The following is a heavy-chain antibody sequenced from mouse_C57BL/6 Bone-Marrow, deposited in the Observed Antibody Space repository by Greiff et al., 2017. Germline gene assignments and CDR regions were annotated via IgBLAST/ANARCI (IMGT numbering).Heavy chain of an antibody. CDR2: IYPGDGDT. Sequence: VQLQQSGPELVKPGATVTISCKASGYSFSSSWMNWVQQRPGKGLEWLGRIYPGDGDTNYNGMFKGKDTMSADNSTSTAYMQLSSLTSEDSAVYFCARGGPYYGSSFDYWGQGTTLTVSS. CDR3: ARGGPYYGSSFDY. D-gene: IGHD1-1*01. J-gene: IGHJ2*01. CDR1: GYSFSSSW. V-gene: IGHV1-82*01.